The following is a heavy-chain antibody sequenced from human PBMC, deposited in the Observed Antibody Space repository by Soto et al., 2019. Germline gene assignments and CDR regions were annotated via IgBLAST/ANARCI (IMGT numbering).Heavy chain of an antibody. V-gene: IGHV3-48*04. Sequence: GGSLRLSCAASGSTFSSYSMNWVRQAPGKGLEWVSYISSSSSTIYYADSVKGRFTISRDNAKTSLYLQMDSLRPEDTAIYYCAREGVTNYTDYYFDLWGHGALVTVSS. D-gene: IGHD4-4*01. CDR1: GSTFSSYS. CDR3: AREGVTNYTDYYFDL. J-gene: IGHJ4*01. CDR2: ISSSSSTI.